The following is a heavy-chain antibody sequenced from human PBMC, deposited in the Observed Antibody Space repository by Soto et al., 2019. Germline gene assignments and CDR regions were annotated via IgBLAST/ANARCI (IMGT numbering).Heavy chain of an antibody. D-gene: IGHD4-17*01. Sequence: ASVKVSCKASGYTFTGYYMHWVRQAPGQGLEWMGWINAYNGDTNYAQKLQGRVTMTTDTSTSTAYMELRSLRSNDTAVYYCARDGVYGDYQDRWGQGTLVTVSS. J-gene: IGHJ5*02. CDR3: ARDGVYGDYQDR. CDR1: GYTFTGYY. CDR2: INAYNGDT. V-gene: IGHV1-18*04.